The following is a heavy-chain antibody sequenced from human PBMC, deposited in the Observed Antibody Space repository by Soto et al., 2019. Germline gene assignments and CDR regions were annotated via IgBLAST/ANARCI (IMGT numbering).Heavy chain of an antibody. V-gene: IGHV3-53*01. CDR1: GFTVSSNY. J-gene: IGHJ4*02. Sequence: PGGSLRLSCAASGFTVSSNYMTWVRQAPGKGLEWVSVIYSGGSTYYADSVKGRFTISRDNSKNTLYLQMNSLRAEDTAVYYCARDSIAVPGSLFFWGQGTLVTASS. CDR3: ARDSIAVPGSLFF. D-gene: IGHD6-19*01. CDR2: IYSGGST.